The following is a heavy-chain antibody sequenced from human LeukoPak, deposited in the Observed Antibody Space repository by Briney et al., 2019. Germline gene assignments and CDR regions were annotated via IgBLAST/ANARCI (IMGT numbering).Heavy chain of an antibody. Sequence: SETLSLTCTVSGGSINNGGYYWSWIRQHPGKGLEWIGYIYYSGSSYYNPPLRSRATISVDTSKNHFSLKLSSVTAADTAVYYCARNRDGYNSFDYWGQGTLVTVSS. J-gene: IGHJ4*02. D-gene: IGHD5-24*01. CDR3: ARNRDGYNSFDY. V-gene: IGHV4-31*03. CDR2: IYYSGSS. CDR1: GGSINNGGYY.